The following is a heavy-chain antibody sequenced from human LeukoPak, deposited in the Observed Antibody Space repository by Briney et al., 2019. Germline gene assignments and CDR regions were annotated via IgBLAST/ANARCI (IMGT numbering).Heavy chain of an antibody. D-gene: IGHD3-22*01. Sequence: GGSLRLSCAASGFTFSSYGMSWVRQAPGKGLEWVAFIWYDGSKTYYADSVKGRFTISRDNSKNTLYLQMNSLRAEDTAVYYCAKDRAYYSDSSGYYLVRAYDYWGQGTLVTVSS. V-gene: IGHV3-30*02. CDR1: GFTFSSYG. CDR2: IWYDGSKT. J-gene: IGHJ4*02. CDR3: AKDRAYYSDSSGYYLVRAYDY.